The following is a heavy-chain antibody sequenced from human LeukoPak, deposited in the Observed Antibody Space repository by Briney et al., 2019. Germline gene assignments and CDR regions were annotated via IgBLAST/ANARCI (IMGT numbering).Heavy chain of an antibody. D-gene: IGHD3-3*01. CDR3: ATPLGDFWSGYRARTDY. CDR1: GFTFSSYA. CDR2: ISGSGGST. Sequence: GGSLRLSCAASGFTFSSYAMSWVRQAPGKGLERVLAISGSGGSTYYADSVKGRFTISRDNSKNTLYLQMNSLRAEDTAVYYCATPLGDFWSGYRARTDYWGQGTLVTVSS. J-gene: IGHJ4*02. V-gene: IGHV3-23*01.